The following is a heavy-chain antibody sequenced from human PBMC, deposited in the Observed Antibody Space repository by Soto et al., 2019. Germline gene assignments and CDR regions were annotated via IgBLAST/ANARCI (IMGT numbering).Heavy chain of an antibody. CDR2: INSDGSST. V-gene: IGHV3-74*01. CDR3: AREESSSSGPSWSLSYYYGMDV. D-gene: IGHD6-6*01. J-gene: IGHJ6*02. Sequence: GGSLRLSCAASGFTFSSYWMHWVRQAPGKGLVWVSRINSDGSSTSYADSVKGRFTISRDNAKNTLYLQMNSLRAEGTAVYYCAREESSSSGPSWSLSYYYGMDVWGQGTTVTVSS. CDR1: GFTFSSYW.